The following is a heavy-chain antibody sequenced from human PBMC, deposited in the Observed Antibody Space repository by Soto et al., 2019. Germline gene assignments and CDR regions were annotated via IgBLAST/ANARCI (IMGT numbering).Heavy chain of an antibody. V-gene: IGHV3-30*18. J-gene: IGHJ4*02. CDR2: ISYDGSNK. Sequence: GGSLRLSCAASGFTFSSYGMHWVRQAPGKGLEWVAVISYDGSNKYYADSVKGRFTISRDNSKNTLYLQMNSLRAEDTAVYYCAKVSYDSSGYYFDYWGQGTLVTVSS. CDR1: GFTFSSYG. D-gene: IGHD3-22*01. CDR3: AKVSYDSSGYYFDY.